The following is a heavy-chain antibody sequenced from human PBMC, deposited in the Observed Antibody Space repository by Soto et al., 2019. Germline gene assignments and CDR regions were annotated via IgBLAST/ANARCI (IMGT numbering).Heavy chain of an antibody. CDR2: IFSSGST. J-gene: IGHJ4*02. V-gene: IGHV4-4*07. Sequence: SETLSLTCSVSGGSINTFYWSWVRQPAGKGLEWIGRIFSSGSTSFNPSLESRVAMSVDTSKNHFSLNLSSVTAADMAVYYCAREGSYSAYNFAHGIQLWSFDFWGQGALVTVSS. CDR1: GGSINTFY. CDR3: AREGSYSAYNFAHGIQLWSFDF. D-gene: IGHD5-12*01.